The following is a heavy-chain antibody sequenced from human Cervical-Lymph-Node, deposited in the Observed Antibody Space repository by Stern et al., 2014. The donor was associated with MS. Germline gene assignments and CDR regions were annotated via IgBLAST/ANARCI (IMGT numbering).Heavy chain of an antibody. Sequence: QLVESVAEVTKPGSSAKVSCKASEGTFSKFPSSWVRQATGQGLEWMGGIFPVFGTPTYAQEFRGRVTITADVSTSTVYMELSSLRSDDTAVYYCALSSETSDRWYSLGYDLWGQGTLVTVSS. CDR2: IFPVFGTP. V-gene: IGHV1-69*01. D-gene: IGHD6-13*01. CDR3: ALSSETSDRWYSLGYDL. J-gene: IGHJ5*02. CDR1: EGTFSKFP.